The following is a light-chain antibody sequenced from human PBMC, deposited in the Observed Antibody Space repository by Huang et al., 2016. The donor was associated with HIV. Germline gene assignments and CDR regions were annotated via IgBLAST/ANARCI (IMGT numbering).Light chain of an antibody. CDR1: QSVSSSY. CDR3: QQYGNSPYT. CDR2: SAS. Sequence: EVVLTQSPDTLSLSPGERVTLSCRASQSVSSSYLAWYQQKPGQATRLLMYSASSRATGIPDRFSGSGSGTDFTLTIARLAPEDFAVYYCQQYGNSPYTFGQGTHLEI. V-gene: IGKV3-20*01. J-gene: IGKJ2*01.